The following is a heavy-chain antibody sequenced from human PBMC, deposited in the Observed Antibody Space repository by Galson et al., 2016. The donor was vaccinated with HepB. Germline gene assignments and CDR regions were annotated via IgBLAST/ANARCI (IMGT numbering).Heavy chain of an antibody. CDR2: IHFSGST. CDR1: GASISVRSYY. CDR3: ARQSRFLEYLVSYHFDF. Sequence: ETLSLTCTVSGASISVRSYYWGWVRQSPGKGLEWIGSIHFSGSTYYSPPLKSRVAISVDTSKNQFFLSLTSVTAADTAVYYCARQSRFLEYLVSYHFDFWGLGTVVAVSS. D-gene: IGHD3-3*01. V-gene: IGHV4-39*01. J-gene: IGHJ4*02.